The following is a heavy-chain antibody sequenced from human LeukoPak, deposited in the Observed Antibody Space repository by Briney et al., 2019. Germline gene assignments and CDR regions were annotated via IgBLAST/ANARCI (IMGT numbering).Heavy chain of an antibody. CDR2: IRQGGSET. J-gene: IGHJ4*02. Sequence: GGSLRLSCAASGFIFSNYWMTWVRQAPGKGLEWVATIRQGGSETFYVDSVRGRFTISRDHAKNSLYLQMNSLRAEDMAVYYCARDPLDYWGQGTPVTVSS. V-gene: IGHV3-7*01. CDR3: ARDPLDY. CDR1: GFIFSNYW.